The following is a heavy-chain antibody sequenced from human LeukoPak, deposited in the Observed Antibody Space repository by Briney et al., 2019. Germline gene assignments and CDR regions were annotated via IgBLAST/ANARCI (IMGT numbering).Heavy chain of an antibody. Sequence: ASETLSFTCAVYGESFSGYYWSWIRQPPGKGLEWIGEINHSGSTNYNPSLKSRVTISVDTSKNQFSLKLSSVTAADTAVYYCARRWILWFGSGKGWFDPWGQGTLVTVSS. D-gene: IGHD3-10*01. J-gene: IGHJ5*02. CDR3: ARRWILWFGSGKGWFDP. V-gene: IGHV4-34*01. CDR1: GESFSGYY. CDR2: INHSGST.